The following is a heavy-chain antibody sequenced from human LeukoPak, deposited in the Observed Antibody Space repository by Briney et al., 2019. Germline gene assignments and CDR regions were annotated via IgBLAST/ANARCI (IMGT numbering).Heavy chain of an antibody. CDR2: ISAYNGNT. Sequence: ASVKVSCKASGYTFTGYYIHWVRQAPGQGLEWMGWISAYNGNTNYAQKLQGRVTMTTDTSTSTAYMELRSLRSDDTAVYYCARDSYSSLDYWGQGTLVTVSS. D-gene: IGHD6-13*01. CDR3: ARDSYSSLDY. V-gene: IGHV1-18*04. J-gene: IGHJ4*02. CDR1: GYTFTGYY.